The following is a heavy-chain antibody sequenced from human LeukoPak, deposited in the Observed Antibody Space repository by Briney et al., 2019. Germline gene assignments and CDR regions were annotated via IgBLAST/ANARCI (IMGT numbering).Heavy chain of an antibody. Sequence: GGSLRLSCAASGFTFSSYSMNWVRQAPGKGLEWVSFISSSSSYIYYADSVKGRFTISRDNAKNSLYLQMNSLRAEDTAVYYCARDPYCSGGSCYSGGWFDPWGQGTLVTVSS. CDR1: GFTFSSYS. J-gene: IGHJ5*02. V-gene: IGHV3-21*04. D-gene: IGHD2-15*01. CDR3: ARDPYCSGGSCYSGGWFDP. CDR2: ISSSSSYI.